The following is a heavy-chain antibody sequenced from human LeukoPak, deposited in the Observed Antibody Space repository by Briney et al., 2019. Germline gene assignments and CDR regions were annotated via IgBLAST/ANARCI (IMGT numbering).Heavy chain of an antibody. J-gene: IGHJ4*02. CDR2: IFYDGTIQ. CDR1: GFTFSDYP. V-gene: IGHV3-30*04. D-gene: IGHD3-22*01. Sequence: GGSLRLSCAASGFTFSDYPMHWVRQAPGKGLEWVAVIFYDGTIQYYADSVKGRFTISRDNSKNTVYLQMSSLRTEDTSLYYCARDPRGPTGYDSPSRDTFDYWGQGTLVTVSS. CDR3: ARDPRGPTGYDSPSRDTFDY.